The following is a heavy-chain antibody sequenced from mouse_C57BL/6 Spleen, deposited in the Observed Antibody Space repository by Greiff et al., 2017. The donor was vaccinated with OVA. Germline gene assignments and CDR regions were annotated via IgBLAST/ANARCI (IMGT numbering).Heavy chain of an antibody. J-gene: IGHJ4*01. D-gene: IGHD2-2*01. Sequence: EVKLVESGGGLVKPGGSLKLSCAASGFTFSSYAMSWVRQTPEKRLEWVATISDGGSYTYSPDNVKGRFTISRDNAKHNLYLQMSHLKSEDTAMYYGAREEGMVTTGAGAMDYWGQGTSVTVSS. CDR1: GFTFSSYA. CDR2: ISDGGSYT. CDR3: AREEGMVTTGAGAMDY. V-gene: IGHV5-4*01.